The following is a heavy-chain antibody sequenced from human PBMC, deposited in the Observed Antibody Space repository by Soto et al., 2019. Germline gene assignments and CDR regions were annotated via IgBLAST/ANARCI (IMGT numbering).Heavy chain of an antibody. V-gene: IGHV3-30-3*01. Sequence: XESLELSFADSGFTFSGFAMSGVRQAPGKGLEWVAATSYDGSNKYYADSVKGRFIISRDNSKNTLDLLLNTLRAEDTAVYYCAGVYYGGNSVNNYWGQGTPVTVSS. J-gene: IGHJ4*02. CDR2: TSYDGSNK. D-gene: IGHD2-8*01. CDR3: AGVYYGGNSVNNY. CDR1: GFTFSGFA.